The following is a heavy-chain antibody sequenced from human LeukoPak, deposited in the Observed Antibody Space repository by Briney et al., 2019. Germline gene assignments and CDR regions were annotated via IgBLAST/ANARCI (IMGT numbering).Heavy chain of an antibody. Sequence: ASVKVSCKASGYTFTGYYMHWVLQAPGQGLEWMGRINPNSGGTNYAQKFQGRVTMTRDTSISTAYMELSRLRSDDTAVYYCARADCSSTSCLNAFDIWGQGTMVTVSS. J-gene: IGHJ3*02. V-gene: IGHV1-2*06. CDR2: INPNSGGT. D-gene: IGHD2-2*01. CDR3: ARADCSSTSCLNAFDI. CDR1: GYTFTGYY.